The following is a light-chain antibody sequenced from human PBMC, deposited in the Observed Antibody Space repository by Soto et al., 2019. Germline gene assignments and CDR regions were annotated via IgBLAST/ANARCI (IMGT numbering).Light chain of an antibody. CDR2: EVT. CDR1: TSDFGFYNY. CDR3: SSYTSSTDYV. J-gene: IGLJ1*01. Sequence: QSVLTQPASVSGSPGRSITISCTGTTSDFGFYNYVSWYQHHPGKAPKLLIYEVTNRHSGVSNRFSGSKSGNTASLTISGLQAEDEADYYCSSYTSSTDYVFGTGTKVTVL. V-gene: IGLV2-14*01.